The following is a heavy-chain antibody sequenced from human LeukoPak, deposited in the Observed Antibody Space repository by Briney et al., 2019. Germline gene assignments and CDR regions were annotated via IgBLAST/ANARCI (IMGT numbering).Heavy chain of an antibody. D-gene: IGHD7-27*01. CDR2: IRYDGSNK. V-gene: IGHV3-30*02. CDR3: AKDQKPNWGYAFDI. J-gene: IGHJ3*02. Sequence: PGGSLRLSCAASEFTWTHWVRQAPGKGLEWVAFIRYDGSNKYYADSVKGRFTISRDNSKNTLYLQMNSLRAEDTAVYYCAKDQKPNWGYAFDIWGQGTMVTVSS. CDR1: EFTW.